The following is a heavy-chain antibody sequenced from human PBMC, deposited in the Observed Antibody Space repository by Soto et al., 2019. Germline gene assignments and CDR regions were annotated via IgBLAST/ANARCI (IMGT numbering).Heavy chain of an antibody. CDR3: ARTMVRAGEMDV. J-gene: IGHJ6*02. V-gene: IGHV2-5*01. D-gene: IGHD3-10*01. Sequence: SGPTLVNPTQTLTLTCTFSGFSLRNSGVGVGWIRQPPGKALECLAIFYWNGDKRYSPSLKNRLTITKDTSKSQVVLIMTNMDPVDTATYYCARTMVRAGEMDVWGQGTTVTVS. CDR1: GFSLRNSGVG. CDR2: FYWNGDK.